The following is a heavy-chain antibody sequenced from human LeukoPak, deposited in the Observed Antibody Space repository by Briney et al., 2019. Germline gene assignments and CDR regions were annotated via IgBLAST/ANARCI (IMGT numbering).Heavy chain of an antibody. D-gene: IGHD2/OR15-2a*01. CDR2: ISGSGGST. Sequence: GGSLRLSCAASGFTFSSYAMSWVRQAPGKGLEWVAAISGSGGSTYYADSVKGRFTISRDNARNSLYLQMDNLRAEDTGVYYCARDFYDGFALDYWGQGTLVTVSS. CDR3: ARDFYDGFALDY. CDR1: GFTFSSYA. V-gene: IGHV3-23*01. J-gene: IGHJ4*02.